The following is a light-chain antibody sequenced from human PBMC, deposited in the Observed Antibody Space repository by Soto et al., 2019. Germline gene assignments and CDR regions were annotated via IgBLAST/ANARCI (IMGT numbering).Light chain of an antibody. CDR1: QSISNY. CDR2: DAS. V-gene: IGKV3-11*01. Sequence: EIVLTQSPATLSLSPGERATLSCRASQSISNYLAWYQQKPGQAPRLLIYDASNRATGIPARFSGSGSGTDFTLTISSLEPEDFAVYYCQYRSPWPIFTFGPGTKVNVK. J-gene: IGKJ3*01. CDR3: QYRSPWPIFT.